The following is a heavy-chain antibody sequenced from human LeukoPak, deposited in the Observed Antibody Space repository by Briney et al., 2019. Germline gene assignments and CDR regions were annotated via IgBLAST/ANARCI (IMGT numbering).Heavy chain of an antibody. CDR1: GGSISNYY. J-gene: IGHJ6*03. Sequence: SETLSLTCTVSGGSISNYYWSWIRQPPGKGLEWVGYIYYSGSTNNNPSLKSRVTISVDTSKNQFSLKLNSVTAADTAVYYCARAPPYNWNYLKYYYYMDVWGKGTTVTVSS. CDR2: IYYSGST. D-gene: IGHD1-7*01. V-gene: IGHV4-59*01. CDR3: ARAPPYNWNYLKYYYYMDV.